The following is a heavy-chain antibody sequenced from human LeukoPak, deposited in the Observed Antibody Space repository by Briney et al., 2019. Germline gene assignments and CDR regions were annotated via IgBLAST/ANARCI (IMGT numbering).Heavy chain of an antibody. CDR1: GYRFVNFW. CDR2: IYPHDSDT. V-gene: IGHV5-51*01. J-gene: IGHJ4*02. Sequence: HGESLKISCQGSGYRFVNFWIGWVRQTPGRGLEWMGIIYPHDSDTRYSPSFQGQVTISADKSISTAFLQWSGLKASDTAMYFCARLATGHSFDFWGQGTLVTVSS. CDR3: ARLATGHSFDF.